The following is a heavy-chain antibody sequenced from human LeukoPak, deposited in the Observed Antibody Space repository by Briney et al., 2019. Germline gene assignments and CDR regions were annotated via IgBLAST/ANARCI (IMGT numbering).Heavy chain of an antibody. Sequence: GASVKVSCKASGYTFIDFYIHWVRQAPGQGLEWMGWINPDSGDANYAQKFLGRVTMTRGTSINTAYMELSRPTSDDTAMYYCVRDKYDLWRGLWGYWGQGTLITVSS. CDR2: INPDSGDA. V-gene: IGHV1-2*02. CDR1: GYTFIDFY. J-gene: IGHJ4*02. D-gene: IGHD3/OR15-3a*01. CDR3: VRDKYDLWRGLWGY.